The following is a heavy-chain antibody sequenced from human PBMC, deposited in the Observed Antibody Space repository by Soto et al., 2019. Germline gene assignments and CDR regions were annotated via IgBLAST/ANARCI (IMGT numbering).Heavy chain of an antibody. CDR3: ATDDSHCYYTFDY. Sequence: QVPLVQSGAEVKKPGASMKVSCKVSGYTLTEFSMHWVRQSPGKGLEWMGVFDPEDGEVIYSPKFQGRVTLTEDTSTDTAYLELSSLTSEDTAIYYCATDDSHCYYTFDYWGQGSLVTVSS. CDR1: GYTLTEFS. D-gene: IGHD3-22*01. V-gene: IGHV1-24*01. CDR2: FDPEDGEV. J-gene: IGHJ4*02.